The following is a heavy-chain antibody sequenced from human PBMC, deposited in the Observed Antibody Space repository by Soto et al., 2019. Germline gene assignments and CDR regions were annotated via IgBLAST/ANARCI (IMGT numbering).Heavy chain of an antibody. J-gene: IGHJ1*01. CDR3: ARESKWYGCQYFQD. V-gene: IGHV3-23*01. CDR1: GFTFKYYA. Sequence: EVQLLQSGGGLAQPGTSLRRSCAASGFTFKYYAMTWVRQAPGKGLEWVSTSSGSRDKTDYADSVKGRFRVSRANSTDTLYLQMDSLRADDTALYYCARESKWYGCQYFQDWGQGTLVTVSS. D-gene: IGHD2-8*01. CDR2: SSGSRDKT.